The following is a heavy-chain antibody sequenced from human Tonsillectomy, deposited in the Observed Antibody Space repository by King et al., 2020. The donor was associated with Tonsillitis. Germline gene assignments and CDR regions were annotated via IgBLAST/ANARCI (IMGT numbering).Heavy chain of an antibody. Sequence: QLQESGPGLVKPSETLFLTCTVSGGSISSSSYYWGWIRQPPGKGLEWIGSIYYSGSTYYNPSLKSRVTISVDTSKNQFSLKLSSVTAADTAVYYCARRVGATRNWFDPWGQGTLVTVSS. CDR1: GGSISSSSYY. CDR2: IYYSGST. J-gene: IGHJ5*02. D-gene: IGHD1-26*01. V-gene: IGHV4-39*01. CDR3: ARRVGATRNWFDP.